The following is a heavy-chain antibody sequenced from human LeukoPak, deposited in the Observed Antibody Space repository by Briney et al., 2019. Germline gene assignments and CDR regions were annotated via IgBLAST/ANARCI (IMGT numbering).Heavy chain of an antibody. J-gene: IGHJ4*02. V-gene: IGHV1-24*01. D-gene: IGHD3-3*01. CDR1: GYTLTELS. Sequence: ASVKVSCKVSGYTLTELSMHWVRQAPGKGLQWMGGLDPEDGETIYAQKFQGRVTMTEDISTDTAYMELSSLRSGDTAMYYCATGPNYDFWSGYYPLDYWGQGTLVTVSS. CDR2: LDPEDGET. CDR3: ATGPNYDFWSGYYPLDY.